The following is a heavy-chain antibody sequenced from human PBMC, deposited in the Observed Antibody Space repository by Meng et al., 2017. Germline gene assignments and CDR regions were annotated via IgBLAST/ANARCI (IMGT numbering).Heavy chain of an antibody. Sequence: GESLKISCAASGFTVSSNYVSWVRQAPGKGLEWVSVIYSGGSTYYADSVKGRFTITRDNSKNTLYLQMNSLRAEDTAVYYCARWDRGGHNGDGYYYYGMDVWGQGTTVTVSS. CDR3: ARWDRGGHNGDGYYYYGMDV. CDR1: GFTVSSNY. V-gene: IGHV3-66*02. J-gene: IGHJ6*02. D-gene: IGHD5-24*01. CDR2: IYSGGST.